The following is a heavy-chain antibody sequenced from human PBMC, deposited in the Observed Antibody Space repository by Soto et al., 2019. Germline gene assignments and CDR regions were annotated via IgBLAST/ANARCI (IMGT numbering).Heavy chain of an antibody. Sequence: SETLSLTCTVSGGSISSSRYYWGWTRQPPGKGLEGIGSIYYSGSTYYNPSLKSRGTISVDTSKNQFSLKLSSVTAADTAVYYCARRITMARGVIIGFDYWGQGTPVTVSS. J-gene: IGHJ4*02. V-gene: IGHV4-39*01. CDR2: IYYSGST. CDR3: ARRITMARGVIIGFDY. CDR1: GGSISSSRYY. D-gene: IGHD3-10*01.